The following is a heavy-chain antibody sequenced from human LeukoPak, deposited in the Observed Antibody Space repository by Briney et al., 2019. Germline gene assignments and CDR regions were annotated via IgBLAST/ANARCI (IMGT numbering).Heavy chain of an antibody. CDR2: ISSSSSYI. D-gene: IGHD2-15*01. V-gene: IGHV3-21*01. Sequence: PGGSLRLSCAASGFTFSSYSMNWVRQAPGKRLEWVSSISSSSSYIYYADSVKGRFTISRDNAKNSLYLQMNSLRAEDTAVYYCAREEVYCSGGSCYSDFDYWGQGTLVTVSS. CDR1: GFTFSSYS. J-gene: IGHJ4*02. CDR3: AREEVYCSGGSCYSDFDY.